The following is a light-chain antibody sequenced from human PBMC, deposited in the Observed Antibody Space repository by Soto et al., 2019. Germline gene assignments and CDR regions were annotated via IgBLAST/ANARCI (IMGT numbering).Light chain of an antibody. Sequence: DIQMTQSPSSLSVSVGDRVTSTCRASQDIRNYLAWYQQTPGKVPKVVIYGASTLQPGVPSRFSGSGSGTDFTLTINNLQPEDIGTYYCQKYDRAPFTFGPGTKVDL. CDR1: QDIRNY. J-gene: IGKJ3*01. CDR3: QKYDRAPFT. CDR2: GAS. V-gene: IGKV1-27*01.